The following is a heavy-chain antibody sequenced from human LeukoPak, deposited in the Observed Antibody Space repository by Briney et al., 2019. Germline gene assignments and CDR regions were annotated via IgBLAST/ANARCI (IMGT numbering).Heavy chain of an antibody. CDR1: GFTFSSYA. CDR3: AKANPGYCSSTSCPGYYYYMDV. D-gene: IGHD2-2*01. V-gene: IGHV3-23*01. Sequence: GGSLRLSCAASGFTFSSYALTWVRQAPGKGLEWVSGISGSGGNTYYAGSVKGRFTISRDNSKNTLYLQMNSLRAEDTAVYYCAKANPGYCSSTSCPGYYYYMDVWGKGTTDTISS. J-gene: IGHJ6*03. CDR2: ISGSGGNT.